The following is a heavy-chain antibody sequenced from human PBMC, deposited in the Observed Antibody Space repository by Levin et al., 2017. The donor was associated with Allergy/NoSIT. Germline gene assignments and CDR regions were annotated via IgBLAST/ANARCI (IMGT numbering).Heavy chain of an antibody. Sequence: SETLSLTCTVSGGSISSSSYYWGWIRQPPGKGLEWIGSIYYSGSTYYNPSLKSRVTISVDTSKNQFSLKLSSVTAADTAVYYCARYPPYYDILTGRPPSGFDIWGQGTMVTVSS. CDR2: IYYSGST. CDR3: ARYPPYYDILTGRPPSGFDI. D-gene: IGHD3-9*01. CDR1: GGSISSSSYY. J-gene: IGHJ3*02. V-gene: IGHV4-39*01.